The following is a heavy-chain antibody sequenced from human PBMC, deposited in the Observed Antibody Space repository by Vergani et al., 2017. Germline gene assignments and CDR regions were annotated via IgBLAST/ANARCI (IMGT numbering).Heavy chain of an antibody. D-gene: IGHD2/OR15-2a*01. Sequence: QVQLVQSGAEVKKPGSSVKVSCKASGGTFSSYAISWVRQAPGQGLEWMGRIIPIFGTANYAQKFQGRVTITADEPTSTAYMELSSLRSEDTAVYYCAGDRTPAFLPYEDYYLDYWGQGTLVTVSS. J-gene: IGHJ4*02. V-gene: IGHV1-69*18. CDR2: IIPIFGTA. CDR3: AGDRTPAFLPYEDYYLDY. CDR1: GGTFSSYA.